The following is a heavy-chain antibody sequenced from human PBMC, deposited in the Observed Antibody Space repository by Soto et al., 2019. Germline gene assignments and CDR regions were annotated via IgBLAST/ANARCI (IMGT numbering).Heavy chain of an antibody. CDR3: AIEKVGDTSIHVFDI. Sequence: EVQLVESGGGLVQPGGSLRLTCAASGFTFSIYSMNWVRQAPGKGLEWVSYIMPGSSHIFYADSVKGRFTISRDNAKNSLYLRMNSLRAEDTAVYYCAIEKVGDTSIHVFDIWGQGTMVTVSS. D-gene: IGHD1-26*01. V-gene: IGHV3-48*01. J-gene: IGHJ3*02. CDR1: GFTFSIYS. CDR2: IMPGSSHI.